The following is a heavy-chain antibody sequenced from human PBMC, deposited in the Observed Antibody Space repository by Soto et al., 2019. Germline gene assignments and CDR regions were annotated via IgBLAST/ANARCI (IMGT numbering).Heavy chain of an antibody. Sequence: PSATLSLTCTVSGGSISEYYCSWIRQPPGKGLEWIGSIYYSGSTYYNPSLKSRVTISVDTSKNQFSLKLSSVTAADTAVYYCARAYDSSGDYWGQGTLVTVSS. V-gene: IGHV4-59*05. CDR2: IYYSGST. CDR3: ARAYDSSGDY. J-gene: IGHJ4*02. D-gene: IGHD3-22*01. CDR1: GGSISEYY.